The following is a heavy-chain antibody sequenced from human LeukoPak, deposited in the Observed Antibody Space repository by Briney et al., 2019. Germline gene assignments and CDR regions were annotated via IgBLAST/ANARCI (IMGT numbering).Heavy chain of an antibody. V-gene: IGHV1-2*02. D-gene: IGHD5-24*01. CDR3: ARDSAGWLQLGYHFDY. Sequence: ASVKVSCKASGYTFTGYYMHWVRQAPGQGLEWMGWINPNSGGTNYAQKFQGRVTMTRDTSISTAYMELSRLRSDDTAVYYCARDSAGWLQLGYHFDYWGQGTLVTVSS. J-gene: IGHJ4*02. CDR1: GYTFTGYY. CDR2: INPNSGGT.